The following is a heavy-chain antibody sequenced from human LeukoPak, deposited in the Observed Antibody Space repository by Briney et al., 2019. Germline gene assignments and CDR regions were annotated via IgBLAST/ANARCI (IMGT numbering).Heavy chain of an antibody. V-gene: IGHV4-31*03. CDR1: GGSISSGGYY. CDR3: ARDAQGLVIN. CDR2: IYYSGST. D-gene: IGHD3-22*01. Sequence: SETLSLTCTVSGGSISSGGYYWNWIRHHPGKGLEWIGCIYYSGSTSYNPSLKSRVTISVDTSKKQFSLKLSSVTAADTAVYYCARDAQGLVINWGQGTLVTVSS. J-gene: IGHJ4*02.